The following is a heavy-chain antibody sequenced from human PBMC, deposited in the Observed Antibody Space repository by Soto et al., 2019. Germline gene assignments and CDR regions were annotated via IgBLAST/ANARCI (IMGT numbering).Heavy chain of an antibody. D-gene: IGHD3-16*01. J-gene: IGHJ3*02. CDR3: VRGGNVAGAFDI. CDR2: IWDDGIKK. CDR1: GFTFSHYG. V-gene: IGHV3-33*01. Sequence: QVQLVESGGGVVQPGRSLRLSCAASGFTFSHYGMHWVRQAPGKGLEWVAVIWDDGIKKFYPDSVRGRFTISRDNSENPLFLQMNSLTAEDTAIYYCVRGGNVAGAFDIWGQGTMVTVSS.